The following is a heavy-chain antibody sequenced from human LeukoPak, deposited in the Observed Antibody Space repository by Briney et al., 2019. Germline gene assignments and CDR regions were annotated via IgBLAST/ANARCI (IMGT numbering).Heavy chain of an antibody. CDR3: ARGRHGSLLLLGWFDP. CDR2: INHSGST. D-gene: IGHD1-26*01. CDR1: GGSFSGYY. Sequence: SETLSLTCAVYGGSFSGYYWSWIRQPPGKGLEWIGEINHSGSTNYNPSLKSRVTISVDTSKNQFSLKLSSVTAADTAVYYCARGRHGSLLLLGWFDPWGQGTLVTVSS. V-gene: IGHV4-34*01. J-gene: IGHJ5*02.